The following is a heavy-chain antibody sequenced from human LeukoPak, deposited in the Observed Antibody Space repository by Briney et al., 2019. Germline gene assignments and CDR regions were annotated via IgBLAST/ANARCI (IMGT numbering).Heavy chain of an antibody. D-gene: IGHD6-13*01. J-gene: IGHJ4*02. CDR3: AREGSSSWVDY. V-gene: IGHV4-34*01. CDR2: INHSGST. Sequence: PSETLSFTCAVYGGSFSGYYWSWIRQPPGKGLEWIGEINHSGSTNYNPSLKSRVTISVDTSKNQFSLKLSSVTAADTAVYYCAREGSSSWVDYWGQGTLVTVSS. CDR1: GGSFSGYY.